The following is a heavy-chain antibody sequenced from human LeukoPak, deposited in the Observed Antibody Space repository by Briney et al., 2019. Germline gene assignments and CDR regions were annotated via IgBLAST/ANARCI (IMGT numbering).Heavy chain of an antibody. J-gene: IGHJ4*02. V-gene: IGHV4-4*07. CDR2: IYSSGST. CDR1: GGSISNYY. Sequence: SETLSLTCTVSGGSISNYYWTWIRQPAGKGLEWIGRIYSSGSTNYNSSLKSRVIMSVDTSKNQFSLNLTSVTAADTAVYYCERDSAERAWDYWGQGTLVTVSS. D-gene: IGHD6-25*01. CDR3: ERDSAERAWDY.